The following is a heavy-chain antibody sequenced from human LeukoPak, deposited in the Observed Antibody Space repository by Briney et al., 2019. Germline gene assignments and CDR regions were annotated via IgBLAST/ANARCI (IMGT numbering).Heavy chain of an antibody. Sequence: GSSVKVSCKASGGTLSSYAISWVRQAPGQGLEWMAIINPSGGGTKYAQKFQGRVTMTRDTPTNTVYMELSSLRTEDTAVYYCASVYLYGMDVWGQGTTVTVSS. CDR1: GGTLSSYA. J-gene: IGHJ6*02. CDR2: INPSGGGT. D-gene: IGHD2-8*01. V-gene: IGHV1-46*01. CDR3: ASVYLYGMDV.